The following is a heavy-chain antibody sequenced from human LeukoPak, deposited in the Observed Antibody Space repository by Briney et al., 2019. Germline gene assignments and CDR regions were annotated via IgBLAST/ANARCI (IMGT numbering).Heavy chain of an antibody. J-gene: IGHJ3*02. D-gene: IGHD3-22*01. V-gene: IGHV5-51*01. Sequence: GESLKISCKGSGYSFTSHWNDLVRQIPGKGLEWMGIIYPGDSDTRYSPSFQGQVTISADKSISTAYLQWSSLKASDTAMYYCATAGGDSSGLDAFDIWGQGTMVTVSS. CDR3: ATAGGDSSGLDAFDI. CDR2: IYPGDSDT. CDR1: GYSFTSHW.